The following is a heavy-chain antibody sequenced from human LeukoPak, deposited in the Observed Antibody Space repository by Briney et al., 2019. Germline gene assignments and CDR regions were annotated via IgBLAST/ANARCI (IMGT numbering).Heavy chain of an antibody. CDR1: GFTFSSYG. CDR3: AKDRRVVVITYYFDY. D-gene: IGHD3-22*01. J-gene: IGHJ4*02. CDR2: IRYDGSNK. V-gene: IGHV3-30*02. Sequence: PGGSLRLSCAASGFTFSSYGMHWVRQAPGKGLEWVAFIRYDGSNKYYADSVKGRFTISRDNSKNTPYLQMNSLRAEDTAVYYCAKDRRVVVITYYFDYWGQGTLVTVSS.